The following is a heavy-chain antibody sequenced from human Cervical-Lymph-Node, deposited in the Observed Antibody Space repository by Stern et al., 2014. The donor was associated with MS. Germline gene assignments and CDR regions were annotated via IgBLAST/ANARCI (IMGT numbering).Heavy chain of an antibody. Sequence: VQLVQSGGEVKKSGASVKVSCKASGYTLTNYGINWVRQAPGQGLEWMGWISGHNGNTNYAQKFQGRVTMNTDTSTSTAYMELRSLRSVDTAVYYCARHYNDIILPPGEMDVWGQGTTVTVSS. V-gene: IGHV1-18*01. CDR3: ARHYNDIILPPGEMDV. D-gene: IGHD2-8*01. CDR2: ISGHNGNT. CDR1: GYTLTNYG. J-gene: IGHJ6*02.